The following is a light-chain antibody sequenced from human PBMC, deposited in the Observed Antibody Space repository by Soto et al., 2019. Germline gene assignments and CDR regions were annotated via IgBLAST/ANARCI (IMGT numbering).Light chain of an antibody. CDR3: QHNNSYSEA. Sequence: DIQMTQSPSTLSGSVGDRVTITCRASQTISSWLAWYQQKPGKAPKLLIYKASTLKSGVPSWFSGSGSGTEFTLTISSLQPDDFATYYCQHNNSYSEAFGQGTKLELK. J-gene: IGKJ1*01. V-gene: IGKV1-5*03. CDR1: QTISSW. CDR2: KAS.